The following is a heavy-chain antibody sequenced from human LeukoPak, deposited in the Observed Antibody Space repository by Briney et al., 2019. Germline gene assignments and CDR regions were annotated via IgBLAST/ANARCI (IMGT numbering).Heavy chain of an antibody. Sequence: ASVKVSCKASGGTFSSYAISWVRQAPGQGLEWMGGIIPIFGTANYAQKFQGRVTITADESTSTAYMELSSLRSEDTAVYYRARAGGYCSSTSCYHSSYYYYYMDVWGKGTTVTVSS. J-gene: IGHJ6*03. V-gene: IGHV1-69*13. CDR1: GGTFSSYA. CDR2: IIPIFGTA. D-gene: IGHD2-2*01. CDR3: ARAGGYCSSTSCYHSSYYYYYMDV.